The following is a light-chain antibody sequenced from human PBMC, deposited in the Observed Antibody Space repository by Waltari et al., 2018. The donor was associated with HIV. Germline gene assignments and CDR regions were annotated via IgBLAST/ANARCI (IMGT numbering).Light chain of an antibody. CDR2: EVS. V-gene: IGLV2-23*02. J-gene: IGLJ2*01. CDR1: SSNVGSYNL. Sequence: QSALTQPASVSGSPGQSLTISCNGTSSNVGSYNLVSWYQQHPGRAPNVMIYEVSKRPSGVSNRFSGSKSGNTASLTISGLQAEDEADYYCCSYTGSNPFLLFGGGTKLTVL. CDR3: CSYTGSNPFLL.